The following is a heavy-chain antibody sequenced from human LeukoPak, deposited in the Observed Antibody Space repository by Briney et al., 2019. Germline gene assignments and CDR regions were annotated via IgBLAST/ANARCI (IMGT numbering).Heavy chain of an antibody. V-gene: IGHV3-48*01. CDR2: ISSSSSTI. CDR3: ARKTVAARPYYYYYMDV. Sequence: GGSLRLSCAASGFTFSSYSMNWVRQAPGKGLEWVSYISSSSSTIYYADSVKGRFTISRDNAKNSPYLQMNSLRAEDTAVYYCARKTVAARPYYYYYMDVWGKGTTVTVSS. D-gene: IGHD6-6*01. J-gene: IGHJ6*03. CDR1: GFTFSSYS.